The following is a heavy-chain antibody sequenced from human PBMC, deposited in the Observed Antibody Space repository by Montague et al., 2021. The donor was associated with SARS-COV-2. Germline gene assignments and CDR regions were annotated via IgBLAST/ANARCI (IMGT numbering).Heavy chain of an antibody. CDR1: GGSISNYY. J-gene: IGHJ6*02. V-gene: IGHV4-4*07. CDR2: LYTSGST. D-gene: IGHD6-19*01. Sequence: SETLSLTCTVSGGSISNYYWTWIRQPAGKGLEWIGRLYTSGSTTXXPSXXXRVTMSVDTSKNQFSLNVTSVTAADTAIYYCARESGYSSGWRYYYLMDVWGQGTTVTVS. CDR3: ARESGYSSGWRYYYLMDV.